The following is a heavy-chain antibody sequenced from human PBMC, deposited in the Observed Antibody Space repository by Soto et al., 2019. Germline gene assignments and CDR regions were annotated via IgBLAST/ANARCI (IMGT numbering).Heavy chain of an antibody. Sequence: EVQLVESGGGSVQPGRSLRLSCAASGFSIDDYGMHWVRQGPGKGLEWVSGISWNSGDIYYADSVKGRFTISRDNAKRSLYLQMNSLRTEDTALYYCVKDNDLDRDGPFDYWGQGILFTVSS. D-gene: IGHD2-2*03. CDR3: VKDNDLDRDGPFDY. V-gene: IGHV3-9*01. CDR1: GFSIDDYG. CDR2: ISWNSGDI. J-gene: IGHJ4*02.